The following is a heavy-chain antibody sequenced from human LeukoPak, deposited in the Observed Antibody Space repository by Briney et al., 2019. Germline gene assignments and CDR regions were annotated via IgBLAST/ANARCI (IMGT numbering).Heavy chain of an antibody. Sequence: ASVKVSCKASGYTFPSYFMHWVRQAPGQGLEWMGIINPTGGSTTYAQKFQGRVTMTRNTSISTAYMELSSLRSEDTAVYYCARLVWDSSGYFANPGRAFDIWGQGTMVTVSS. CDR1: GYTFPSYF. D-gene: IGHD3-22*01. V-gene: IGHV1-46*01. CDR3: ARLVWDSSGYFANPGRAFDI. CDR2: INPTGGST. J-gene: IGHJ3*02.